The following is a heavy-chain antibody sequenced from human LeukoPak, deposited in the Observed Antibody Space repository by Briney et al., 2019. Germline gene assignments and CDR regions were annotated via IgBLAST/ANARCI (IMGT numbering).Heavy chain of an antibody. Sequence: TLSLTCTVSGGSISSGGYYWSWVRQHPGKGLEWTGYIFYSGSTYYNPSLKSRVTISVDTSKNQFSLKLSSVTAADTAVYYCARDSTMVRGVSCMDVWGQGTTVTVSS. D-gene: IGHD3-10*01. J-gene: IGHJ6*02. CDR1: GGSISSGGYY. CDR2: IFYSGST. CDR3: ARDSTMVRGVSCMDV. V-gene: IGHV4-31*02.